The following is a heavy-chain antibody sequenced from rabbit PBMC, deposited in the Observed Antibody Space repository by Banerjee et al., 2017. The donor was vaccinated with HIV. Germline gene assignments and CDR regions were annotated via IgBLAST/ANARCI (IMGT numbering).Heavy chain of an antibody. J-gene: IGHJ4*01. V-gene: IGHV1S40*01. CDR3: ARGGVGVVNAGVAHAFTL. Sequence: QSLEESGGDLVKPGASLTLTCTASGFSFSSSYWICWVRQAPGKGLEWIGCINTGSGKTYYANWAKGRFTIPNASSTTVTLQMTSLTAADTATYFCARGGVGVVNAGVAHAFTLWGPGTLVTVS. CDR2: INTGSGKT. D-gene: IGHD4-2*01. CDR1: GFSFSSSYW.